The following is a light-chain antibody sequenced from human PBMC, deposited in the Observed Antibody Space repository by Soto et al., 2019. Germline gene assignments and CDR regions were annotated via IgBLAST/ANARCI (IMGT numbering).Light chain of an antibody. CDR2: GAS. CDR3: QQRSDWPPIT. J-gene: IGKJ5*01. V-gene: IGKV3-15*01. CDR1: QSVSSN. Sequence: EIVMTQSPATLSVSPGERATLSCRASQSVSSNLAWYQQKPGQAPRLLIYGASTRATGIPARFSGSGSGTEFTLTISSLQSEDSATYYCQQRSDWPPITFGQGTRLEIK.